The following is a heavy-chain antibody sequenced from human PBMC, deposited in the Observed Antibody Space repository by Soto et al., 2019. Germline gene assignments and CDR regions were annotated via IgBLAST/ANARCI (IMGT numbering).Heavy chain of an antibody. D-gene: IGHD5-18*01. J-gene: IGHJ4*02. Sequence: SETLSLTCTVSGGSISSSSYYWGWIRQPPGKGLEWIGSIYYSGSTYYNPSLKSRVTISVDTSKNQFSLKLSSVTAADTAVYYCASNTAMGCYFDYWGQGTLVTVSS. CDR1: GGSISSSSYY. V-gene: IGHV4-39*01. CDR3: ASNTAMGCYFDY. CDR2: IYYSGST.